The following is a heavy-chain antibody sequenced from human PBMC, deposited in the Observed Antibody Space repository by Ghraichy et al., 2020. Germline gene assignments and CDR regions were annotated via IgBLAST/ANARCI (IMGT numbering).Heavy chain of an antibody. D-gene: IGHD3-9*01. J-gene: IGHJ4*02. CDR2: ISSSGGST. Sequence: GGSLRLSCAASGFTFSSHAMSWVRQAPGKGLEWVSGISSSGGSTYYADSVKGRFTISRDNSKNTLYLQINSLRADDTAVYYCATRPYYDILTGYGGLDYWGQGTLVTVSS. V-gene: IGHV3-23*01. CDR3: ATRPYYDILTGYGGLDY. CDR1: GFTFSSHA.